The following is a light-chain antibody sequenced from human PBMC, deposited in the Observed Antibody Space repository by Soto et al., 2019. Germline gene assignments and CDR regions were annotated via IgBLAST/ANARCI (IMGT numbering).Light chain of an antibody. CDR3: QSYGGTLTASYV. J-gene: IGLJ1*01. CDR2: CTT. Sequence: SVLTQPPRGSVALGQGGTISSTGGRCKIAATYDVPWNQHLPGTAPNLVMYCTTNRPSRFPGRFSGSKSGTSASPPLTGLQLDDQADYYFQSYGGTLTASYVFGIETRGTV. V-gene: IGLV1-40*01. CDR1: RCKIAATYD.